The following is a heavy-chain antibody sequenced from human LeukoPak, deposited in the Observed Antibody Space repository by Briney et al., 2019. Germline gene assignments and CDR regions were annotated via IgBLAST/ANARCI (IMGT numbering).Heavy chain of an antibody. CDR3: AKGSGDFWSGYYAY. D-gene: IGHD3-3*01. CDR1: GFTFSSYA. J-gene: IGHJ4*02. Sequence: GGSLRLSCAASGFTFSSYAMSWVRQAPGKGLEWVSAISGSGGSTYYADSVKGRFTISRDNSKHTLYLQMNSLRAEDTAVYYCAKGSGDFWSGYYAYWGQGTLVTVSS. V-gene: IGHV3-23*01. CDR2: ISGSGGST.